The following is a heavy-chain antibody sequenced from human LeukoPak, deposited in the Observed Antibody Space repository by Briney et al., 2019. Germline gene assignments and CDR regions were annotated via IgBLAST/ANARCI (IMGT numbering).Heavy chain of an antibody. V-gene: IGHV3-53*01. J-gene: IGHJ4*02. CDR2: IYSGGST. D-gene: IGHD6-13*01. CDR1: GFTVSSNY. Sequence: GGSLRLSCAASGFTVSSNYMSWVRQAPGKGLEWVSVIYSGGSTYYADSVKGRFTISRDNSKNTLYLQMNSLRAEDTAVYYCAIRGIAAAGKGEYFDYRGQGTLVTVSS. CDR3: AIRGIAAAGKGEYFDY.